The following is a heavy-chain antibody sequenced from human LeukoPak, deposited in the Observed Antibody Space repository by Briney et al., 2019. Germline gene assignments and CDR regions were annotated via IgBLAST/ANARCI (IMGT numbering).Heavy chain of an antibody. CDR2: IYYSGSN. Sequence: SETLSLTCTVSGGSITSYYWSWIRQPPGKGLEWIGYIYYSGSNNYNPSLKSRVTMSVDTSKNQFSLMLTSESGADKAVYYCAINYGAYPPDSWGQGTLVTVSS. V-gene: IGHV4-59*01. CDR3: AINYGAYPPDS. CDR1: GGSITSYY. J-gene: IGHJ5*01. D-gene: IGHD4-17*01.